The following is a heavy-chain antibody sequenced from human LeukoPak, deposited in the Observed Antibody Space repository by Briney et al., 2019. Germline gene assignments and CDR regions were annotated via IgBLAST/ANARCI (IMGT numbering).Heavy chain of an antibody. V-gene: IGHV4-31*03. D-gene: IGHD5-18*01. J-gene: IGHJ4*02. CDR3: ARVRDTAMVDTRGTTDY. Sequence: SETLSLTCTVSGGSISSGGYYWSWIRQHPGKGLEWIGYIYYSGSTYYNPSLKSRVTISVDTSKNQFSLKLNSVTAADTAVYYCARVRDTAMVDTRGTTDYWGQGTLVTVSS. CDR2: IYYSGST. CDR1: GGSISSGGYY.